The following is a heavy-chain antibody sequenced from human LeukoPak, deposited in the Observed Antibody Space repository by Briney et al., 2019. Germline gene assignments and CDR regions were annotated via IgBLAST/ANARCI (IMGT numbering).Heavy chain of an antibody. V-gene: IGHV3-7*01. J-gene: IGHJ3*01. CDR1: GFSFSPYW. CDR3: AREVPGVMVAFDL. D-gene: IGHD2-2*01. CDR2: IEKHGSAD. Sequence: GGSLRLSCVGSGFSFSPYWMSWVRQAPGKGLEWLANIEKHGSADYYVDSVKGRFTISRDNAKNSLSLQLDSLRVEDTAVYYCAREVPGVMVAFDLWGQGTIVTVSP.